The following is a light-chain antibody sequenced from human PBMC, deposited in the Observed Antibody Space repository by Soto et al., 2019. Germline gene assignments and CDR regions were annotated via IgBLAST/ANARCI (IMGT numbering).Light chain of an antibody. J-gene: IGLJ1*01. Sequence: VLTQPPSASGTPGQRVTISCSGSSSNIGINTVNWYQQLPGAAPKLLIYTNNQRPSGVPDRFSASKSGTSASLAISGLQSEDEADYYCAAWDDSLNGYVFGTGTKATVL. V-gene: IGLV1-44*01. CDR1: SSNIGINT. CDR2: TNN. CDR3: AAWDDSLNGYV.